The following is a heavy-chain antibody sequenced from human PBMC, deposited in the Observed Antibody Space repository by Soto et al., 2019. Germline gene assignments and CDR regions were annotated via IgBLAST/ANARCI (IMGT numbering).Heavy chain of an antibody. CDR3: AKGPEHSDSSGYCA. CDR1: GFTFSSYA. D-gene: IGHD3-22*01. J-gene: IGHJ4*02. Sequence: EVQLLESGGGLVQPGGSLRLSCAASGFTFSSYAMSWVRQAPGKGLEWVSAISGSGGSTYYGDSVKGRFTISRDNSKNTVYLQMNSLSAEDTGVYYCAKGPEHSDSSGYCAWGQGTLVTVSS. CDR2: ISGSGGST. V-gene: IGHV3-23*01.